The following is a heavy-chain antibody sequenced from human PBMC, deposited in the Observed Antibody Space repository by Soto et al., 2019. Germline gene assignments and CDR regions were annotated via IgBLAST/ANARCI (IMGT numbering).Heavy chain of an antibody. D-gene: IGHD6-19*01. CDR1: GGSFSGYY. J-gene: IGHJ4*02. CDR2: INHGAIT. CDR3: AFGPRRWLEGGGY. V-gene: IGHV4-34*01. Sequence: QVQLEQWGAGLLKPSETLSLTCAVYGGSFSGYYWSWIRQPPGKGLEWLGEINHGAITDYNPSLRSGVTISIETSKTQYPLKLDFGTAADPVLYYVAFGPRRWLEGGGYWGQGTLVTVSS.